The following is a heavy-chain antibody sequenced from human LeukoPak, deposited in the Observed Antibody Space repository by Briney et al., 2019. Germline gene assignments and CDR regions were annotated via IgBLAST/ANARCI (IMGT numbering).Heavy chain of an antibody. CDR2: IYHSGNT. D-gene: IGHD3-22*01. Sequence: SETLSLTCAVSGYSISSGYYWVWIRQLPGKGLEWIGNIYHSGNTYYNPSLKSRVTISVDMSNNQFSLKLISVTAADTAEYYCARISYYYDDSGHPGYFDYWGQGTLVTVSS. V-gene: IGHV4-38-2*01. CDR3: ARISYYYDDSGHPGYFDY. J-gene: IGHJ4*02. CDR1: GYSISSGYY.